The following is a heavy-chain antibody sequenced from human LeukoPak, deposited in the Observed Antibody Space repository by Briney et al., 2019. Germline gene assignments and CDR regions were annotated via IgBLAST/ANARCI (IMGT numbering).Heavy chain of an antibody. D-gene: IGHD2-15*01. CDR1: GGSISNYY. Sequence: SETLSLTCTVSGGSISNYYWSWIRQSAGKGLEWIGRIHSSGSTNYNPSLKSRVTISVDTSKNQFSLKLSSVTAADTAVYYCARAPTQDYYYYYYMDVWGKGTTVTVSS. CDR2: IHSSGST. V-gene: IGHV4-4*07. J-gene: IGHJ6*03. CDR3: ARAPTQDYYYYYYMDV.